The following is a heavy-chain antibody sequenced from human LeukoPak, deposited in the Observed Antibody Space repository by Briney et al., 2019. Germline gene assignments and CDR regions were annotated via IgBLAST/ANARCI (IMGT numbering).Heavy chain of an antibody. CDR3: VRRRDVDTAMEA. CDR2: IYPGDCDT. Sequence: AESLKISCKGAGYSFISYWIGWLRQLPGKERVELGIIYPGDCDTRYSPAFQGQVTISADKSINTAYLQWSSLKASDTAMYYCVRRRDVDTAMEAWGQGTLVTVSS. CDR1: GYSFISYW. D-gene: IGHD5-18*01. V-gene: IGHV5-51*01. J-gene: IGHJ5*02.